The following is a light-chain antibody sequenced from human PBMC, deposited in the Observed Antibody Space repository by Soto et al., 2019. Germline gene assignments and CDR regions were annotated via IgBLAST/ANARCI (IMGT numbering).Light chain of an antibody. V-gene: IGKV1-39*01. CDR2: AAS. CDR3: QQSYSNPLT. CDR1: QNISNY. J-gene: IGKJ4*01. Sequence: DIQMTQSPSSLSASVGDRVTITCRASQNISNYLNWYQQKPGKAPKLLIYAASSLQSGVPSRFSGSGSGADFTLTFSSLQPEDFATYSCQQSYSNPLTFGGGTKVEIK.